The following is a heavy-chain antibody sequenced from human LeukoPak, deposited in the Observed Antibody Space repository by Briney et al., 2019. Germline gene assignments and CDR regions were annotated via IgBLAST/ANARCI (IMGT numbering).Heavy chain of an antibody. CDR2: INPNSGGT. V-gene: IGHV1-2*02. Sequence: GASVKVSCKASGYTFTGYYMHWVRQAPGQGLEWMGWINPNSGGTNYAQKFQGRVTMTTDTSTSTAYMELRSLRSDDTAVYYCARAPFRSTDYYYYYYMDVWGKGTTVTVSS. J-gene: IGHJ6*03. D-gene: IGHD2-2*01. CDR3: ARAPFRSTDYYYYYYMDV. CDR1: GYTFTGYY.